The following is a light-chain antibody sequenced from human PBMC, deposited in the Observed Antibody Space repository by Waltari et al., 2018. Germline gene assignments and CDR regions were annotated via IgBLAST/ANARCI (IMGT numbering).Light chain of an antibody. V-gene: IGLV1-47*01. Sequence: QSVLTQPPSASGTPGQRVTISCSGSSSNIGSNYVYWYQQPPGTAPKLLIYKSDQRPSGVPDRFSCAQSGTSASLAIRGLRSEDEADYYCAAWDDSLSGRVFGGGTKLTVL. J-gene: IGLJ3*02. CDR3: AAWDDSLSGRV. CDR1: SSNIGSNY. CDR2: KSD.